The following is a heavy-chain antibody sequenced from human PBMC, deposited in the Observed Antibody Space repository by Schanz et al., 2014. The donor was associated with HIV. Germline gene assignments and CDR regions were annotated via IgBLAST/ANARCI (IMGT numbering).Heavy chain of an antibody. CDR3: AIRTPMISFGAFDI. V-gene: IGHV3-23*04. CDR1: GFSLGDYY. Sequence: EQLVESGGGSVKPGGSLRLSCAASGFSLGDYYMSWIRQAPGKGLEWVSSISESGSRSYYADSVNGRFTISRDNSKNTLYLQMTTLRTEDTAVYYCAIRTPMISFGAFDIWGRGTMVTVSS. D-gene: IGHD3-16*01. CDR2: ISESGSRS. J-gene: IGHJ3*02.